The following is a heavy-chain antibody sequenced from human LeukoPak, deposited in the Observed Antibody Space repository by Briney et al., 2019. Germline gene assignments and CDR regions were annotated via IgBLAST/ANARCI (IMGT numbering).Heavy chain of an antibody. CDR2: INPNSGGT. Sequence: GASVKVSCKASGYTFTGYYMHLVRQAPGQGLEWMGWINPNSGGTNYAQKFQGRVTMTRDTSISTAYMELSRLRSDDTAVYYCARERKYRVEMATITDYWGRGTLVTVSS. J-gene: IGHJ4*02. CDR1: GYTFTGYY. CDR3: ARERKYRVEMATITDY. V-gene: IGHV1-2*02. D-gene: IGHD5-24*01.